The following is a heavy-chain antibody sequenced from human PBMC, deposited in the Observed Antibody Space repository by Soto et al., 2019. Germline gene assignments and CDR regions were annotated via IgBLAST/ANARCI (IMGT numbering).Heavy chain of an antibody. D-gene: IGHD2-21*02. CDR3: AREYVTFDY. J-gene: IGHJ4*02. V-gene: IGHV3-21*06. Sequence: GGSLRLSCSVSGLSFSNSSMNWVRQAPGKGLEWVASISGGSNYIFYGDSVRGRFIISRDNTKNSVFLQMNSLTVADTAVYYCAREYVTFDYWGQGTQVTVSS. CDR2: ISGGSNYI. CDR1: GLSFSNSS.